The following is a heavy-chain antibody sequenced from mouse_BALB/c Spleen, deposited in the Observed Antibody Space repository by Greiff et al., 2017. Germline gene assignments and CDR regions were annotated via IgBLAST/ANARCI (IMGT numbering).Heavy chain of an antibody. D-gene: IGHD2-1*01. J-gene: IGHJ3*01. V-gene: IGHV6-6*02. Sequence: DVMLVESGGGLVQPGGSMKLSCVASGFTFSNYWMNWVRQSPEKGLEWVAEIRLKSNNYATHYAESVKGRFTISRDDSKSSVYLQMNNLRAEDTGIYYCTRNYGNAWFAYWGQGTLVTVSA. CDR2: IRLKSNNYAT. CDR1: GFTFSNYW. CDR3: TRNYGNAWFAY.